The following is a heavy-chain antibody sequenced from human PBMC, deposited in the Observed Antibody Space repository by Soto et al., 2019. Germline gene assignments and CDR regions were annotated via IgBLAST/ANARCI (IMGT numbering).Heavy chain of an antibody. CDR2: ISWNSGSI. V-gene: IGHV3-9*01. CDR3: AKEWDDGLFDY. D-gene: IGHD1-1*01. Sequence: GGSLRLSCAASGFTFDDYAMHWVRQAPGKGLEWVSGISWNSGSIGYADSVKGRFTISRDNAKNSLYLQMNSLRAEDTALYYCAKEWDDGLFDYWGQGTLVTVSS. CDR1: GFTFDDYA. J-gene: IGHJ4*02.